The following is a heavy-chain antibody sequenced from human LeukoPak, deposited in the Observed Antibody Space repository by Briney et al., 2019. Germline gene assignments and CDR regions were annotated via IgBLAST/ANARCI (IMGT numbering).Heavy chain of an antibody. Sequence: GGSLKISFKGSGYSFTSYWIGWVRQMPGKGLEWMGIIYPGDSDTRYSPSFQGQVTISADKSISTAYLQWSSLKASDTAMYYCARASSSWQTYYYYYMDVWGKGTTVTVSS. CDR2: IYPGDSDT. V-gene: IGHV5-51*01. J-gene: IGHJ6*03. CDR1: GYSFTSYW. CDR3: ARASSSWQTYYYYYMDV. D-gene: IGHD6-13*01.